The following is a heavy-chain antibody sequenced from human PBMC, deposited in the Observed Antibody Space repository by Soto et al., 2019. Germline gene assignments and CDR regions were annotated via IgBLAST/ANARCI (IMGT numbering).Heavy chain of an antibody. CDR3: ARVLRFLEWLNMDV. Sequence: GASVKVSCKASGYTFTSYGISWVRQAPGQGLEWMGGISAYNGNTNYAQKLQGRVTMTTDTSTSTAYMELRSLRSDDTAVYYCARVLRFLEWLNMDVWGKGTTVTVSS. CDR1: GYTFTSYG. CDR2: ISAYNGNT. D-gene: IGHD3-3*01. V-gene: IGHV1-18*01. J-gene: IGHJ6*03.